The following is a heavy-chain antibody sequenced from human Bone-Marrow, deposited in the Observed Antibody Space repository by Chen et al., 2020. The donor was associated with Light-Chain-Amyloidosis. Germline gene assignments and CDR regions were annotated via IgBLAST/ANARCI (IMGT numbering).Heavy chain of an antibody. D-gene: IGHD3-10*01. CDR1: GFTFSSYG. Sequence: QVQLAESGGGVVQPGTSLRLSCAASGFTFSSYGMHWVRQAPGKGLEWVAFIRYDGSNKYYADSVKGRFTISRDNSKNTLYLQMNSLRAEDTAVYYCAKEPSRHMVRGEPELDYWGQGTLVTVSS. V-gene: IGHV3-30*02. J-gene: IGHJ4*02. CDR2: IRYDGSNK. CDR3: AKEPSRHMVRGEPELDY.